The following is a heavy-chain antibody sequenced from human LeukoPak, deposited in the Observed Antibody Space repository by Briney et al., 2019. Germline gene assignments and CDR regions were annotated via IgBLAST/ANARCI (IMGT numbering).Heavy chain of an antibody. Sequence: SETLSLTCAVSGGSISSSNWWSWVRQPPGKGLEWIGEIYHSGSTNYNPSLKSRVTISVDKSKNQFSLKLSSVTAADTAVYYCARPGLEVVPDAFDIWGQGTMVTVSS. J-gene: IGHJ3*02. V-gene: IGHV4-4*02. D-gene: IGHD2-15*01. CDR2: IYHSGST. CDR1: GGSISSSNW. CDR3: ARPGLEVVPDAFDI.